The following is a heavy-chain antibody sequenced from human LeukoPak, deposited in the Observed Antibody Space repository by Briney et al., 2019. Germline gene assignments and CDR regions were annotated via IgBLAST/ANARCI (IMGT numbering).Heavy chain of an antibody. D-gene: IGHD2-21*02. CDR2: ISGYNGNT. J-gene: IGHJ2*01. V-gene: IGHV1-18*01. CDR3: ARGLGVVTAQSEQPKPRYFDL. CDR1: VYTFISYG. Sequence: APVKVSCKASVYTFISYGISWVRQAPGQGLEWMGWISGYNGNTNYAQNLQGRVTMTTDTSTSTAYMELRSLRSDDTAVYYCARGLGVVTAQSEQPKPRYFDLWGRGTQVTVSS.